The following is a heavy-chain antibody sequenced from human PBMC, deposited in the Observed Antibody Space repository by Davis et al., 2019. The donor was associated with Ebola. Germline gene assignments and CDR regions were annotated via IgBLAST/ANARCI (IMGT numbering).Heavy chain of an antibody. D-gene: IGHD6-25*01. CDR1: GFTFSRYG. Sequence: GGSLRLSCEASGFTFSRYGMHWVRQAPGRGLEWVGRIKSKVDGGTTHYAARVKGRFIISRDDSTNTVYLEMNRMKPEDTGLYFCTRGSGTYDWGQGTRVTVSS. CDR3: TRGSGTYD. J-gene: IGHJ4*02. CDR2: IKSKVDGGTT. V-gene: IGHV3-15*06.